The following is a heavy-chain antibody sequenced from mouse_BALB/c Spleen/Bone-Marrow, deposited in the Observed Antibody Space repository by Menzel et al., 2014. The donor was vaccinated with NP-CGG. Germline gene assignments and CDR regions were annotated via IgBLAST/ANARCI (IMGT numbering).Heavy chain of an antibody. CDR1: GFIFSDFY. Sequence: DVMLVESGGGLVQPGGSLRLSCATSGFIFSDFYMEWVRQPPGKRLEWIAASRNKPNDYTAEYSASVKGRFIVSRDTSKSILYLQMNALRAEDTAIYYCARGAYYGPGGAMDYWGQGTSVTVSS. CDR2: SRNKPNDYTA. CDR3: ARGAYYGPGGAMDY. J-gene: IGHJ4*01. V-gene: IGHV7-1*02. D-gene: IGHD2-10*01.